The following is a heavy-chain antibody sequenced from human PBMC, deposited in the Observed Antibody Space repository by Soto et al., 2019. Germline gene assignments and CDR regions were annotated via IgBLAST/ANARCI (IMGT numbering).Heavy chain of an antibody. CDR3: ARGTGSLHDNIAVAGTFNY. D-gene: IGHD6-13*01. Sequence: ASVKVSCKASGYTFTRYTMNWVRQAPGQGLEWMGWINPNSGGTNYAQKFQGRVTMTRDTSISTAYMELSRLRSDDTAVYYCARGTGSLHDNIAVAGTFNYWGQGTLVTVSS. CDR2: INPNSGGT. CDR1: GYTFTRYT. J-gene: IGHJ4*02. V-gene: IGHV1-2*02.